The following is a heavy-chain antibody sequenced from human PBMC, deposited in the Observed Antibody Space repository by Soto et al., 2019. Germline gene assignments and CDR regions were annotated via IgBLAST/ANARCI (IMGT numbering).Heavy chain of an antibody. Sequence: QVQLVQSGAEVKKPGSSVKVSCTASGGTFSSYAISWVRQAPGQGLEWMGGIIPIFGTANYAQKFQGRVTITADESTRAAYMALCSLRPDGTAVYYCAGGILEMATIKGGFFDYLGQGTLVTVSS. J-gene: IGHJ4*02. CDR2: IIPIFGTA. CDR3: AGGILEMATIKGGFFDY. D-gene: IGHD5-12*01. CDR1: GGTFSSYA. V-gene: IGHV1-69*01.